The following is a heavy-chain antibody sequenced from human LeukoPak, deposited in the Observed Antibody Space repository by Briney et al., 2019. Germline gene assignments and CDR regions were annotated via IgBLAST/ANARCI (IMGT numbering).Heavy chain of an antibody. V-gene: IGHV3-48*04. D-gene: IGHD3-16*02. J-gene: IGHJ4*02. CDR1: GFTFSSYS. Sequence: GGSLRLSCAASGFTFSSYSMNWVRQAPGKGLEWVSYISGSSSTIYYADSVKGRFTISRDNAKNSLYLQMNSLRAEDTAVYYCARSMITFGGVIVGGYFDYWGQGTLVTVSS. CDR2: ISGSSSTI. CDR3: ARSMITFGGVIVGGYFDY.